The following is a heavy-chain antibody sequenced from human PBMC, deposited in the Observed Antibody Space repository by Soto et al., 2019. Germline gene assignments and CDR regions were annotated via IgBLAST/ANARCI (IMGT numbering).Heavy chain of an antibody. J-gene: IGHJ6*02. CDR2: ISAYNGNT. Sequence: SVKVSCKASGYTFTSYGISWVRQAPGQGLEWMGWISAYNGNTNYAQKLQGRVTMTTDTSTSTAYMELRSLRSDDTAVYYCARAWGTTVTTSPSYYYYGMDVSGQGTTVTVSS. CDR1: GYTFTSYG. CDR3: ARAWGTTVTTSPSYYYYGMDV. V-gene: IGHV1-18*01. D-gene: IGHD4-4*01.